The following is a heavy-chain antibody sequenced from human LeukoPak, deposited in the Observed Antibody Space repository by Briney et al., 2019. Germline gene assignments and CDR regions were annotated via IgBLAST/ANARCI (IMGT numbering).Heavy chain of an antibody. CDR1: GGSISSSSYY. Sequence: PSETLSLTCTVSGGSISSSSYYWGWIRQPPGKGLEWIGSIYYSGSTYYNPSLKSRVTISVDTSKNQFSLKLSSVTAADTAVYYCARIDLVGIVVVPAAPTRIAAAGHGWYFDLWGRGTLVTVSS. D-gene: IGHD2-2*01. V-gene: IGHV4-39*01. CDR3: ARIDLVGIVVVPAAPTRIAAAGHGWYFDL. J-gene: IGHJ2*01. CDR2: IYYSGST.